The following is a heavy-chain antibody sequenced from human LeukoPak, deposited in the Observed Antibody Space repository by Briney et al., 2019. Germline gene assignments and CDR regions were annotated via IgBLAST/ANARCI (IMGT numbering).Heavy chain of an antibody. CDR2: IYLGGSDT. J-gene: IGHJ1*01. CDR3: ARGYEDSGWSFHH. Sequence: GESLKISCKGSGYNFTNYWIGWVRQKPGKGLEWMGIIYLGGSDTRYSPSFQGQVTISVDKSISTAYLQWSSLKASDTAMYYCARGYEDSGWSFHHWGQGTLVTVSS. V-gene: IGHV5-51*01. CDR1: GYNFTNYW. D-gene: IGHD6-13*01.